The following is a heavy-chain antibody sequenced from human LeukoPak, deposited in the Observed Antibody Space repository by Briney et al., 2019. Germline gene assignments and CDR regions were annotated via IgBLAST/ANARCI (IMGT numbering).Heavy chain of an antibody. V-gene: IGHV3-74*01. CDR2: ISSDGSTT. J-gene: IGHJ5*02. D-gene: IGHD4-11*01. CDR3: ARSDYFDP. Sequence: GGSLRLSCAGSGLTFSRERMHLVRQAPGKGLVWVSRISSDGSTTIYADSVKGRFTISRDNAKSTLYLQMHSMRAEDTAVYYCARSDYFDPWGEGALVTVSS. CDR1: GLTFSRER.